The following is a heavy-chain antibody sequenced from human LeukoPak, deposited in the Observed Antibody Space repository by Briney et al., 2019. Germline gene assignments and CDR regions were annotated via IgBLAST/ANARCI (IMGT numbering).Heavy chain of an antibody. D-gene: IGHD2-21*01. V-gene: IGHV4-30-2*01. J-gene: IGHJ5*02. CDR2: IYHSGRT. CDR3: ARGGAYNRSPLAWFDP. Sequence: SETLSLTCAVSGGSISSGDYSWSWIRQPPGKALEWIGYIYHSGRTFYNSSLKSRVTISVDRSKNQFSLKMSSVTAADTAVYFCARGGAYNRSPLAWFDPWGQGTLVTVSS. CDR1: GGSISSGDYS.